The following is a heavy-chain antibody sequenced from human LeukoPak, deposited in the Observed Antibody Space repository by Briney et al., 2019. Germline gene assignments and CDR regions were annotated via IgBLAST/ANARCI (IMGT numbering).Heavy chain of an antibody. CDR3: SRSQFDY. CDR2: ISGDGTIK. Sequence: GGSLRLSCEPSGFPFSSYWMLWVRPAPGKGLVWVSRISGDGTIKTYADFVRGRFIVSRDNTKNILYLQMNSLKVEDTATYFCSRSQFDYWGQGVLVTVSS. V-gene: IGHV3-74*03. J-gene: IGHJ4*02. CDR1: GFPFSSYW.